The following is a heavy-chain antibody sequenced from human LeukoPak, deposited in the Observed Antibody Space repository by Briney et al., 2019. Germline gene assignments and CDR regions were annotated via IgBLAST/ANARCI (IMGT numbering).Heavy chain of an antibody. V-gene: IGHV1-69*13. Sequence: ASVKVSCKASGGTFSSYAISWVRQAPGQGLEWMGGIIPVFGTANYAQKFQGRVTITADESTSTAYMELSSLRSEDTAMYYCARDLLRLQYNYFDYWGQGTLVTVSS. D-gene: IGHD5-24*01. J-gene: IGHJ4*02. CDR2: IIPVFGTA. CDR1: GGTFSSYA. CDR3: ARDLLRLQYNYFDY.